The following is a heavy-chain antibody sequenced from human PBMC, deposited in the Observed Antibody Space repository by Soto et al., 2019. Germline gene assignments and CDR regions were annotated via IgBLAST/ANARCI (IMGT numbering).Heavy chain of an antibody. D-gene: IGHD3-10*01. CDR2: INPFDGSR. V-gene: IGHV1-46*03. J-gene: IGHJ4*01. CDR3: SRVDPGETSPFDH. Sequence: GASVKVSSKASGYIFTSYYIHWVRQAPGQGLEWMGWINPFDGSRMFAQSFQGRVTMTRDTSTSTVYMEVSSLRSEDTAVYYCSRVDPGETSPFDHWG. CDR1: GYIFTSYY.